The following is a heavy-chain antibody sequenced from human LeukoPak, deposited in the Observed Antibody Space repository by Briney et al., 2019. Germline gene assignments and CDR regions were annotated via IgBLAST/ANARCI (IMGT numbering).Heavy chain of an antibody. V-gene: IGHV3-23*01. CDR3: AKGIGSYGSGSYLDY. Sequence: GGSLRLSCGASGFTFSSFGMHWLRQAPGKGLEWVSVISGSGGSTYYADSVKGRFTISRDNPKNTLYLQMNSLRAEDTAVYYCAKGIGSYGSGSYLDYWGQGTPVTVSP. D-gene: IGHD3-10*01. J-gene: IGHJ4*02. CDR1: GFTFSSFG. CDR2: ISGSGGST.